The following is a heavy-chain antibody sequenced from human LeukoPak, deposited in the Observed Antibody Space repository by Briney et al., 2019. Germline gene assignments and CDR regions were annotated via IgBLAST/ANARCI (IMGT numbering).Heavy chain of an antibody. D-gene: IGHD1-26*01. Sequence: GDSLKISCKGSGYRFTSYWIGWVRQMPGKGREWMGFIYPGDSDHRYSPSFQGQVTISADKSMSTAYLQWSSLKASDTAMYYCARRRGRYSGDAFDIWGQGTMVTVSS. CDR1: GYRFTSYW. CDR2: IYPGDSDH. J-gene: IGHJ3*02. V-gene: IGHV5-51*01. CDR3: ARRRGRYSGDAFDI.